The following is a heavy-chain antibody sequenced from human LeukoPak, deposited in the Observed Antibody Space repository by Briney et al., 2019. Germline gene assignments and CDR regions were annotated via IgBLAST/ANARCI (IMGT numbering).Heavy chain of an antibody. V-gene: IGHV3-30*18. J-gene: IGHJ4*02. CDR2: ISYDGTNK. CDR3: VKDRAGTYFDY. D-gene: IGHD3-10*01. Sequence: GGSLRLSCAASGFTFSNYDMHWVRQAPGKGLHWVAVISYDGTNKQYADSVKGRFTISRDDSKNTLYLQMNSLRAEDTAVYYCVKDRAGTYFDYWGQGTLVTVSS. CDR1: GFTFSNYD.